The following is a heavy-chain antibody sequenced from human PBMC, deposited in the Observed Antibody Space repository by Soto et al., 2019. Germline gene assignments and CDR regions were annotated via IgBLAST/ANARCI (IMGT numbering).Heavy chain of an antibody. V-gene: IGHV3-11*06. CDR3: VMWVKGDY. Sequence: PGGSLRISGAASGFTFSDYYMSWIRQAPGKGLEWVSYIRTSSSDTNYADSVKGRFTISRDNAQNSLYLQMNSLRAEDTAVYYCVMWVKGDYWGQGTLVTVSS. CDR1: GFTFSDYY. CDR2: IRTSSSDT. J-gene: IGHJ4*02. D-gene: IGHD1-26*01.